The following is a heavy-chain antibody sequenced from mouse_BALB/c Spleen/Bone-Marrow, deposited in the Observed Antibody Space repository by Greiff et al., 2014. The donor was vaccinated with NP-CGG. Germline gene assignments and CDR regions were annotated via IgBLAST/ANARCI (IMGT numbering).Heavy chain of an antibody. J-gene: IGHJ3*01. CDR2: INPDSSTI. V-gene: IGHV4-1*02. CDR1: GFDFSRYW. Sequence: VQLKQSGGGLLQPGGSLKLSCAASGFDFSRYWMTWVRQAPGKGLEWIGEINPDSSTINYTPSLKDKFIISRDNAKNTLYLQMSKVRSEDTAVYYCARNGYYGWIAYWGQGTLVTVSA. CDR3: ARNGYYGWIAY. D-gene: IGHD2-3*01.